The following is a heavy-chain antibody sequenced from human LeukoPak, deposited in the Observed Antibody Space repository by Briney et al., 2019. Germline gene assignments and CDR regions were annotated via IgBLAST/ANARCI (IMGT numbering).Heavy chain of an antibody. CDR3: ARALTTVTTRGYFDY. J-gene: IGHJ4*02. D-gene: IGHD4-17*01. V-gene: IGHV1-46*01. CDR1: GYTFTSDY. CDR2: INPSGGST. Sequence: GASVKVSCKAFGYTFTSDYMHWVRQAPGQGLDWMGIINPSGGSTSYAQKFQGRVTMTRDTSTSTVYMELSSLRSEDTAVYYCARALTTVTTRGYFDYWGQGTLVTVSS.